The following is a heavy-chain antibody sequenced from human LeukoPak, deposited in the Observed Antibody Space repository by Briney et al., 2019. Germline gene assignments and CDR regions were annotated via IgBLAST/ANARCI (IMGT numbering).Heavy chain of an antibody. J-gene: IGHJ4*02. CDR1: VGSISRGSYY. CDR2: IYTSGST. CDR3: ARLMVRGVNFDY. V-gene: IGHV4-61*02. Sequence: PSQTLSLTCTVSVGSISRGSYYRSLMRQPSVKGLEWIGRIYTSGSTNYNPSLKSRVTISVDTSKNQFSLKLSSVTAADTAVYYCARLMVRGVNFDYWGQGTLVTVSS. D-gene: IGHD3-10*01.